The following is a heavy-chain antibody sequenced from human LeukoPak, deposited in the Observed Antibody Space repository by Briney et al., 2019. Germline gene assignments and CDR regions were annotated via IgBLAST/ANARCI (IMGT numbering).Heavy chain of an antibody. V-gene: IGHV3-21*01. CDR1: GFTFSSYS. Sequence: GGSLRLSCAASGFTFSSYSMNWVRQAPGKRLEWVSSISSSSSYIYYADSVKGRFTISRDNAKISLYLQMNSLRAEDTAVYYCARATIFGAPFDYWGQGTLVTVSS. CDR3: ARATIFGAPFDY. CDR2: ISSSSSYI. D-gene: IGHD3-3*01. J-gene: IGHJ4*02.